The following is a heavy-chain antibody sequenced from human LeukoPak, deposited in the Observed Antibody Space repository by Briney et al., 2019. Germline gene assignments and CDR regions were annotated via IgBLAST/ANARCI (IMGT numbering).Heavy chain of an antibody. CDR2: MYGSGSP. Sequence: SETLSLTCSVSAGSISTYSWSWIRQPLGKGLEWIGYMYGSGSPKYNPSLKSRVTISVDPSRNQFSLKLNSVTAADTAVYYCARLILGWLDHFDCWGQGALVTVSS. J-gene: IGHJ4*02. CDR1: AGSISTYS. D-gene: IGHD3-3*01. CDR3: ARLILGWLDHFDC. V-gene: IGHV4-59*08.